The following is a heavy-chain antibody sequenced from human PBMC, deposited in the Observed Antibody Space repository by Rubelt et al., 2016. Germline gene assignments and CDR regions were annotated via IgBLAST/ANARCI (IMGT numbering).Heavy chain of an antibody. CDR3: ARSVSSSSWRYFLDH. D-gene: IGHD6-13*01. CDR1: GFTVSSNY. Sequence: EVQLVESGGGLVQPGGSLRLSCAASGFTVSSNYMSWVRQAPGRGLEWVSTITVSSGFTYYADSVKGRLTISRDNSKNTLYLQMSSLRAGGTAFYYCARSVSSSSWRYFLDHWGQGTLVTVSS. CDR2: ITVSSGFT. V-gene: IGHV3-23*04. J-gene: IGHJ4*02.